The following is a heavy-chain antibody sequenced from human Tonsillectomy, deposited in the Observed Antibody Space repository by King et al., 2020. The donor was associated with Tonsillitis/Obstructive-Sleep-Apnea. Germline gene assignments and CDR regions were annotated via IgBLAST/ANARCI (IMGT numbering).Heavy chain of an antibody. Sequence: QLQESGPGLVKASETLSLTCTVSGGSISSSSYYWGWIRQPPGKGLEWIGNIYYSGTTYYNPSLKSRVTIAVDTSKKQFSLKLSSVTAADTAVYYCARLEILRFLEWSEWVFDIWGQGTMVTVSS. J-gene: IGHJ3*02. CDR1: GGSISSSSYY. CDR3: ARLEILRFLEWSEWVFDI. D-gene: IGHD3-3*01. CDR2: IYYSGTT. V-gene: IGHV4-39*01.